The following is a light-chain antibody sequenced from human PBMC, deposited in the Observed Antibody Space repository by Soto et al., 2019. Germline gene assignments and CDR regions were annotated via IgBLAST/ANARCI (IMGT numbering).Light chain of an antibody. CDR2: GAS. CDR3: QQYNSWPPIT. CDR1: QSVSSSY. V-gene: IGKV3-20*01. J-gene: IGKJ5*01. Sequence: EIVLPQSPGTLSLSPGERATLSCRASQSVSSSYLAWYQQKPGQAPRLLIYGASSRATGIPDRFSGSGSGTEFTLTISSLQSEDFAVYYCQQYNSWPPITFGQGTRLEI.